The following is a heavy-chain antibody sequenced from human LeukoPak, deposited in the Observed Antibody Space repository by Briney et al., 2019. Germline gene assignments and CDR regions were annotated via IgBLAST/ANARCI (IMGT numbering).Heavy chain of an antibody. V-gene: IGHV3-74*01. CDR1: GFSFSSYW. Sequence: GGSLRLSCAASGFSFSSYWMHWVRQAPGKGLVWISRINSDGSSTSYADSVKGRFTISRDNAKNTLYLQMNSLRAEDTAVYYCARTYYGSGREGFDYWGQGTLVTVSS. CDR3: ARTYYGSGREGFDY. CDR2: INSDGSST. D-gene: IGHD3-10*01. J-gene: IGHJ4*02.